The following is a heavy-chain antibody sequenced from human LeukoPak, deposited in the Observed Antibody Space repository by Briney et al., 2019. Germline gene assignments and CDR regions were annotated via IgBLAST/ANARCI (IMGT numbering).Heavy chain of an antibody. CDR1: GYTFTSYA. Sequence: ASVKVSCKASGYTFTSYAMNWVRQAPGQGLEWMGWINTNTGNPTYAQGFTGRFVFSLDTSVSTAYLQISSLKAEDTAVYYCARVSEVLRYFDWFLYFDYWGQGTLVTVSS. CDR2: INTNTGNP. D-gene: IGHD3-9*01. V-gene: IGHV7-4-1*02. CDR3: ARVSEVLRYFDWFLYFDY. J-gene: IGHJ4*02.